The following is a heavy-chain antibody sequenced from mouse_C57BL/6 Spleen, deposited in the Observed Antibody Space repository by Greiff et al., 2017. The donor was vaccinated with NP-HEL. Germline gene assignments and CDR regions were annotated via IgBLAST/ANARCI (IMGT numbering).Heavy chain of an antibody. CDR3: ARSRDYYGSSYDFDY. Sequence: QVQLKQPGAELVMPGASVKLSCKASGYTFTSYWMHWVKQRPGQGLEWIGEIDPSDSYTNYNQKFKGKSTLTVDKSSSTAYMQLSSLTSEDSAVYYCARSRDYYGSSYDFDYWGQGTTLTVSS. CDR1: GYTFTSYW. D-gene: IGHD1-1*01. V-gene: IGHV1-69*01. J-gene: IGHJ2*01. CDR2: IDPSDSYT.